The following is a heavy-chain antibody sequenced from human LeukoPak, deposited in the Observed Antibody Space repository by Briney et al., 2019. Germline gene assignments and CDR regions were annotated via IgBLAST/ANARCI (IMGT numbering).Heavy chain of an antibody. Sequence: GGSLRLSCAASGFTFSGSAMHWVRQASGKGLEWVGRIRSKANSYATAYAASVKGRFTISRDDSKNTAYLQMNSLKTEDTAVYYCTRLGSSGEFDYWGQGTLVTVSS. CDR2: IRSKANSYAT. CDR3: TRLGSSGEFDY. D-gene: IGHD6-19*01. V-gene: IGHV3-73*01. CDR1: GFTFSGSA. J-gene: IGHJ4*02.